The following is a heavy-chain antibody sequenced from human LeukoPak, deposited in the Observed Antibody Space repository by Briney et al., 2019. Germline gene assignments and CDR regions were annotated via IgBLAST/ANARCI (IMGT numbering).Heavy chain of an antibody. V-gene: IGHV3-33*01. CDR3: ARDLSGSANDY. D-gene: IGHD1-14*01. CDR1: GFTFSSYG. J-gene: IGHJ4*02. Sequence: PGGSLRLSCAASGFTFSSYGMHWVREAPGKGLEWVALIWYDGSNKFYADSVKGRFTISRDNSKNTLYVQMNSLRAEDTAVYYCARDLSGSANDYWGQGTLVTVSS. CDR2: IWYDGSNK.